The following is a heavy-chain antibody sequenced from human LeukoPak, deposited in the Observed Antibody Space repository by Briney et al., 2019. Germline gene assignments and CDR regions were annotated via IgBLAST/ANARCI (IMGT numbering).Heavy chain of an antibody. CDR3: ARDRIVVVPAADYYYYYGMDV. V-gene: IGHV4-34*01. CDR1: GGSFSGYY. CDR2: INHSGST. J-gene: IGHJ6*02. D-gene: IGHD2-2*01. Sequence: SETLSLTCAVYGGSFSGYYWGWIRQPPGKGLEWIGEINHSGSTDYNSSLKSRVTISVDTSKNQFSLRLGSVTAADTAVYYCARDRIVVVPAADYYYYYGMDVWGQGTTVTVSS.